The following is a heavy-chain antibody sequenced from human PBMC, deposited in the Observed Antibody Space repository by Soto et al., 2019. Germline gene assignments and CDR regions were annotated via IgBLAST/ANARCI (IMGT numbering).Heavy chain of an antibody. Sequence: PVGSLRLSCAASGFTFSSYWMSWVRQAPGKGLEWVANIKQDGSEKYYVDSVKGRFTISRDNAKNSLYLQMNSLRAEDTAVYYCARVYYYGLNWFDPWGQGTLGTVSS. CDR1: GFTFSSYW. D-gene: IGHD3-10*01. CDR2: IKQDGSEK. V-gene: IGHV3-7*01. J-gene: IGHJ5*02. CDR3: ARVYYYGLNWFDP.